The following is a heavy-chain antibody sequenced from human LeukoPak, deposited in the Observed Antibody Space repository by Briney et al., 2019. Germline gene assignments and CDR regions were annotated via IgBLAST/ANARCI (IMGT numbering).Heavy chain of an antibody. D-gene: IGHD4-17*01. V-gene: IGHV3-48*02. CDR1: GFTFSSYS. CDR2: ISSSSSMI. J-gene: IGHJ4*02. CDR3: ARDYGDLPARVPYFDY. Sequence: GGSLRLSCAASGFTFSSYSMNWVRQAPGKGLEWVSYISSSSSMIYYADSVKGGFTISRDNAKNSLYLQMKSLRDEDTAIYYCARDYGDLPARVPYFDYWGQGTLVTVSS.